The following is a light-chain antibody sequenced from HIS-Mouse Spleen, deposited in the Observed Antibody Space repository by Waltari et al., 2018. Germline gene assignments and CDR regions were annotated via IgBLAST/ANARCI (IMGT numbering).Light chain of an antibody. CDR3: YSTDSSGNHRV. Sequence: SYELTQPTPVSVSPGQTARTTRPGDALPTKYAFWYQQKSGQAPVLVIYEDSKRPSGIPERFSGSSSGTMATLTISGAQVEDEADYYCYSTDSSGNHRVFGGGTKLTVL. CDR2: EDS. V-gene: IGLV3-10*01. J-gene: IGLJ2*01. CDR1: ALPTKY.